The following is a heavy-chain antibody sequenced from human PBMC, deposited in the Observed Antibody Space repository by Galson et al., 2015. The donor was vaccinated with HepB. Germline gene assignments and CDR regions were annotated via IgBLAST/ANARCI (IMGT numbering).Heavy chain of an antibody. V-gene: IGHV4-61*02. CDR1: GDSIVGDTYY. D-gene: IGHD3-3*02. CDR2: IYIGGST. J-gene: IGHJ5*02. CDR3: ARDYVASVGPRKYNCFDP. Sequence: TLSLTCSVSGDSIVGDTYYWSWIRQPAGKGLEWIGRIYIGGSTNYNPSLKSRVTMSVDTSKNQFSLKLSSVTAADTAVYYCARDYVASVGPRKYNCFDPWGQGTLVTVSS.